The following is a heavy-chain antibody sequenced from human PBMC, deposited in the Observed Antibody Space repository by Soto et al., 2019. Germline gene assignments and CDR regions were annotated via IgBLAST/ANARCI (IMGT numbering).Heavy chain of an antibody. CDR1: GGSISSSSYY. J-gene: IGHJ6*02. D-gene: IGHD5-12*01. CDR3: ATPSPPPYSGYDYYYYYYGMDV. Sequence: TLSLTCTVSGGSISSSSYYWGWIRQPPGKGLEWIGSIYYSGSTYYNPSLKSRVTISVDTSKNQFSLKLSSVTAAATAVYYCATPSPPPYSGYDYYYYYYGMDVWGQGTTVTVSS. V-gene: IGHV4-39*01. CDR2: IYYSGST.